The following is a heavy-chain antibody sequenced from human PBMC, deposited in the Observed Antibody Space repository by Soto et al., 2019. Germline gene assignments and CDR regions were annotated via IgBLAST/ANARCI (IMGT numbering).Heavy chain of an antibody. CDR2: IKSKTDGGTT. D-gene: IGHD3-9*01. J-gene: IGHJ6*02. CDR1: GFTFSNAW. CDR3: TTDYDILTGYPDHYYYYGMDV. V-gene: IGHV3-15*07. Sequence: GGSLRLSCAASGFTFSNAWMNWVRQAPGKGLEWVGRIKSKTDGGTTDYAAPVKGRFTISRDDSKNTLYLQMNSLKTEDTAVYYCTTDYDILTGYPDHYYYYGMDVWGQGTTVTVSS.